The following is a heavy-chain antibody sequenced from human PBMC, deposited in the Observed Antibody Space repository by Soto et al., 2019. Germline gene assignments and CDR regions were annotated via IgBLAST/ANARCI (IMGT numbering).Heavy chain of an antibody. Sequence: GGSLRLSCAASGFTFSSYGLHWVRQAPGKELEWVAVISYDGSNKYYADSVKGRFTISRDNSKNTLYLQMNSLRAEDTAVYYCAKDLPSDYYDSSGLFDYWGQGTLVTVS. CDR1: GFTFSSYG. D-gene: IGHD3-22*01. J-gene: IGHJ4*02. CDR2: ISYDGSNK. V-gene: IGHV3-30*18. CDR3: AKDLPSDYYDSSGLFDY.